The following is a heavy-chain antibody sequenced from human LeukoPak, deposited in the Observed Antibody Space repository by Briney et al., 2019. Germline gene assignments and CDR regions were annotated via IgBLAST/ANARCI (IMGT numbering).Heavy chain of an antibody. Sequence: ASVKVSXKASGYTFTSYDINWVRQATGQGLEWMGWMNPNSGNTGYAQKFQGRVTMTRNTSISTAYMELSSLRSEDTAVYYCARAKVDNFKRWLQLKGEYYFDYWGQRTLVTVSS. CDR2: MNPNSGNT. CDR1: GYTFTSYD. V-gene: IGHV1-8*01. D-gene: IGHD5-24*01. J-gene: IGHJ4*02. CDR3: ARAKVDNFKRWLQLKGEYYFDY.